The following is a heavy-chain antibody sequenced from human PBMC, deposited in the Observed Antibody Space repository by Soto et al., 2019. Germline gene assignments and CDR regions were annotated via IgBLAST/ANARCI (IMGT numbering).Heavy chain of an antibody. CDR1: GFTFKNFA. Sequence: EVQLLESGGGLVQPGGSLRLSCAASGFTFKNFAMRWVRQAPGKAMEWVSGIGGSGSGASYADSVKGRFTVSRDDSKSSLYLQMSGVRVDDTALYYCAKDAVAYNGEWDWFDLWGQGSLVTVSS. V-gene: IGHV3-23*01. D-gene: IGHD3-10*01. J-gene: IGHJ5*02. CDR3: AKDAVAYNGEWDWFDL. CDR2: IGGSGSGA.